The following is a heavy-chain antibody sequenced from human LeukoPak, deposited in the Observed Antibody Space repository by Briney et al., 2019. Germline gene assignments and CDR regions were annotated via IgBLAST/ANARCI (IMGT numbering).Heavy chain of an antibody. CDR2: IKSKTDGGTT. D-gene: IGHD3-22*01. V-gene: IGHV3-15*01. J-gene: IGHJ4*02. CDR1: GFTFSNAW. Sequence: GGSLRLSCAASGFTFSNAWMSWVRQAPGKGLEWVGRIKSKTDGGTTDYAATVKGRFTISRDDSKNTLYLQMNSLKTEDTAVYYCTTGDWGYYYDSIGYYYGDYWGQGTLVTVSS. CDR3: TTGDWGYYYDSIGYYYGDY.